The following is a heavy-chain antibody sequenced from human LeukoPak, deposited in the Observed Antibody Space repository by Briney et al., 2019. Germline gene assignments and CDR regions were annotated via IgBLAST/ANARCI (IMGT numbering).Heavy chain of an antibody. CDR2: IYYSGST. CDR3: ARDRQLGIDGYFDL. D-gene: IGHD7-27*01. CDR1: GGSISSYY. J-gene: IGHJ2*01. V-gene: IGHV4-59*01. Sequence: SETLSLTCTVSGGSISSYYWSWIRQPPGKGLEWIWYIYYSGSTNYNPSLKSRVTISVDTSKNQFSLKLSSVTAADTAVYYCARDRQLGIDGYFDLWGRGTLVTVSS.